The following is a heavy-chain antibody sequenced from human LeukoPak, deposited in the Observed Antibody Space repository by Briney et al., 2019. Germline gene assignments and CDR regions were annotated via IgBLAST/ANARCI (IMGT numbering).Heavy chain of an antibody. J-gene: IGHJ5*02. CDR2: IYYSGST. V-gene: IGHV4-30-4*01. Sequence: TLSLTCTVSGGSISSGDYYWSWIRQPPGKGLEWIGYIYYSGSTYYNPSLKSRVTLSVDTSKNQFSLKLSSVTAADTAVYYCARDRNIVVVPAAISWFDPWGQGTLVTVSS. CDR3: ARDRNIVVVPAAISWFDP. D-gene: IGHD2-2*02. CDR1: GGSISSGDYY.